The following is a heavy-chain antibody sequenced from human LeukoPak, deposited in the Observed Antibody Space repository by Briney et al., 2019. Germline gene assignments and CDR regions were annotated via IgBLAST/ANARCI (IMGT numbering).Heavy chain of an antibody. Sequence: GGSLRLSCAASGFTFSNYWMHWVRQAPGKGLVWVSRISTDGSTTFYADSVKGRFTISRDSAKNTLYLQMNSLRAEDTAVYYCARGLDYWGQGTLVTVSS. CDR1: GFTFSNYW. V-gene: IGHV3-74*01. J-gene: IGHJ4*02. CDR3: ARGLDY. CDR2: ISTDGSTT.